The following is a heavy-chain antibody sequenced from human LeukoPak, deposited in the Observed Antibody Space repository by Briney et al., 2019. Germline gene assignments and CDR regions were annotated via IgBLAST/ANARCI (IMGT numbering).Heavy chain of an antibody. D-gene: IGHD3-10*01. Sequence: SGTLSLTCAVSAVSISRRNWWSWLRQSPGKGLEGGGEINQSGSTMYNPSLKSRVTISVDTSKNQFSLKLSSVTAADTAVYYCARDRGYYYYYMGVWGKGTTVTISS. CDR1: AVSISRRNW. CDR2: INQSGST. J-gene: IGHJ6*03. V-gene: IGHV4-4*02. CDR3: ARDRGYYYYYMGV.